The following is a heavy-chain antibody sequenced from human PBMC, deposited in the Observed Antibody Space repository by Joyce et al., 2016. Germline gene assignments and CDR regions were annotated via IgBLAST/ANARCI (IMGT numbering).Heavy chain of an antibody. CDR1: GGSISIHY. CDR3: ARGLGTPYGMDV. V-gene: IGHV4-59*11. J-gene: IGHJ6*02. Sequence: QVQLQESGPGLVKPSETLSLTCTVSGGSISIHYWSWIRQPPGKRLEWMGYIYYSGSTNYNPSRKSRVTSSVDTSKNQFSLKLRSVSAADTAVYYCARGLGTPYGMDVWGQGTTVTVSS. CDR2: IYYSGST. D-gene: IGHD7-27*01.